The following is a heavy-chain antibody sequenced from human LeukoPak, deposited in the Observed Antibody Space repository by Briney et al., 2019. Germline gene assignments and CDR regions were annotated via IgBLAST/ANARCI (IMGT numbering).Heavy chain of an antibody. V-gene: IGHV3-48*03. CDR2: ISSSGSTI. D-gene: IGHD3-22*01. CDR3: ARDWAPYDSSGYYDY. J-gene: IGHJ4*02. Sequence: GGSLRLSCAASGSTFSSYEMNWVRQAPGKGLEWVSYISSSGSTIYYADSVKGRFTISRDNAKNSLYLQMNSLRAEDTAVYYCARDWAPYDSSGYYDYWGQGTLVTVSS. CDR1: GSTFSSYE.